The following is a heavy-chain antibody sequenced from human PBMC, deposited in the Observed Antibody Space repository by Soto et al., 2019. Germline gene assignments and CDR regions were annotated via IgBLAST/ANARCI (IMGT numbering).Heavy chain of an antibody. CDR3: AREYIGYCSGGSCYPARYYYGMDV. V-gene: IGHV3-33*01. D-gene: IGHD2-15*01. CDR1: GFTFSSYG. CDR2: IWYDGSNK. Sequence: RGSLRLSCAASGFTFSSYGMHWVRQAPGKGLEWVAVIWYDGSNKYYADSVKGRFTISRDNSKNTLYLQMNSLRAEDTAVYYCAREYIGYCSGGSCYPARYYYGMDVWGKGTTVTVSS. J-gene: IGHJ6*04.